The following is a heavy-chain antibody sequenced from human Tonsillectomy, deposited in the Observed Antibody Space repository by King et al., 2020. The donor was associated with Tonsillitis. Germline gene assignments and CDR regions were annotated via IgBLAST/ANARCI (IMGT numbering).Heavy chain of an antibody. Sequence: EQLVQSGGGLVHPGGSLRLSCAASGSPFSSYSMNWVRQAPGKGLEWVSYISSSSSTLNYADSVKGRFTISRDNAKNSLYLQMKSLIDEDTAVYYCARDLYYDSSGYYFYYYYGMDVWGQGTTVTVSS. CDR3: ARDLYYDSSGYYFYYYYGMDV. J-gene: IGHJ6*02. CDR2: ISSSSSTL. V-gene: IGHV3-48*02. CDR1: GSPFSSYS. D-gene: IGHD3-22*01.